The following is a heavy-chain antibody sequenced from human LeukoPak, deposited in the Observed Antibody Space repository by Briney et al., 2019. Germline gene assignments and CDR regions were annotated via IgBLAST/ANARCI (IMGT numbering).Heavy chain of an antibody. J-gene: IGHJ4*02. Sequence: PGGSLRLSCAASGFTFSSYGMHWVRQAPGKGLEWVAFIRYDGSNKYYADSVKGRFTISRDNSKNTLYLQMNSLRAEDTAVYYCAKGVRSSTSCADYWGQGTLVTVSS. CDR3: AKGVRSSTSCADY. CDR2: IRYDGSNK. V-gene: IGHV3-30*02. CDR1: GFTFSSYG. D-gene: IGHD2-2*01.